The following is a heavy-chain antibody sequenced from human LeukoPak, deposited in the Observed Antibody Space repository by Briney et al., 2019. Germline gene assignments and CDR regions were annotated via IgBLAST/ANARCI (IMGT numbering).Heavy chain of an antibody. Sequence: GGSLRLSCAASGFTFSSYSMHWVRQAPGKGLEWVAIISYDGSTEYYADSVKGRFTISRDNSKNTLYLQMNSLRAEDTAVYYCVKRSCSSTSCPTDYWGQGTLVSVSS. CDR2: ISYDGSTE. CDR1: GFTFSSYS. D-gene: IGHD2-2*01. CDR3: VKRSCSSTSCPTDY. J-gene: IGHJ4*02. V-gene: IGHV3-30*18.